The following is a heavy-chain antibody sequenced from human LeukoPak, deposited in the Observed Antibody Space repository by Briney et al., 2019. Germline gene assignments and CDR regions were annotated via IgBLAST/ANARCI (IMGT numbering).Heavy chain of an antibody. Sequence: GGSLRLSCVVSGFTVSRNYMSWVRQAPGKGLEWVSVIYSDGSTYYADSVKGRFTISGDNSKNTLYLQMNSLRAEDTAVYYCARTYYYDSSGSSWGFDPWGQGTLVTVSS. CDR2: IYSDGST. J-gene: IGHJ5*02. D-gene: IGHD3-22*01. CDR1: GFTVSRNY. V-gene: IGHV3-53*01. CDR3: ARTYYYDSSGSSWGFDP.